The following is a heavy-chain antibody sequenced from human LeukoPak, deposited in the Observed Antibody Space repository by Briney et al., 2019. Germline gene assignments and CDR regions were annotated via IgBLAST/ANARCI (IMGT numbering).Heavy chain of an antibody. V-gene: IGHV3-33*01. Sequence: GGSLRLSCAASGFSFSSYGMHWVRQAPGKGLEGVAVIWYDGSNKYYADSVKGRFTISRDDSKNTLYLQMNSLRAEDTAVYYCARVRTGDLHFDYWGQGTLVTVSS. CDR1: GFSFSSYG. CDR2: IWYDGSNK. J-gene: IGHJ4*02. CDR3: ARVRTGDLHFDY. D-gene: IGHD7-27*01.